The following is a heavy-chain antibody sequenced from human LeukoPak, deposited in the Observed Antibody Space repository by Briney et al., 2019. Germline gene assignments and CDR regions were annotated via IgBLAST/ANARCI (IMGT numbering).Heavy chain of an antibody. J-gene: IGHJ4*02. CDR3: ARDLTVVLFDY. Sequence: GGSLRLSCAASGFTFSSYSMNWVRQAPGKGLEWVSYISSSSSTIYYADSVKGRFTISRDNAKNSLYLQMNSLRAEDTAVYYCARDLTVVLFDYWGQGTLVTVSS. V-gene: IGHV3-48*01. CDR2: ISSSSSTI. D-gene: IGHD4-23*01. CDR1: GFTFSSYS.